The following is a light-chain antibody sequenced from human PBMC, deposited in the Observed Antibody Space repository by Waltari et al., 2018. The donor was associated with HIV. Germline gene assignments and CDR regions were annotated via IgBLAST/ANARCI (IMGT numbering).Light chain of an antibody. Sequence: EIVLTQSPGTLSLSSGERATLSCRASQSVSSTYLAWYQQKPGQAPRLLIYVASRRATGIPDRFRGSGSGTDFTLTISRLEPEDFAVYYCQQYGSSPITFGQGTRLEIK. CDR2: VAS. CDR3: QQYGSSPIT. V-gene: IGKV3-20*01. CDR1: QSVSSTY. J-gene: IGKJ5*01.